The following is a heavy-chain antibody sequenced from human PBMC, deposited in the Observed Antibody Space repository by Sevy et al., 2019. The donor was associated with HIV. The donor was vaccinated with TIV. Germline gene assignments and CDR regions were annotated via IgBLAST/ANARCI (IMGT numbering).Heavy chain of an antibody. D-gene: IGHD4-17*01. CDR2: ISYSGST. Sequence: SETLSLTCTVSGGSTSSGDYYWSWIRQPPGKGLEWIGYISYSGSTYYNPSLKSPVTISVDTSKNHFSLKLSSVTAADTAVYYCARGGSGDYLGYYYGMDVWGQGTTVTVSS. CDR1: GGSTSSGDYY. J-gene: IGHJ6*02. CDR3: ARGGSGDYLGYYYGMDV. V-gene: IGHV4-30-4*01.